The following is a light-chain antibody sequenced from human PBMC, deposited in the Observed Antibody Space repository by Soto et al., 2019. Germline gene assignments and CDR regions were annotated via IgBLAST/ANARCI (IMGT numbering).Light chain of an antibody. CDR3: CSYAGTFHVV. V-gene: IGLV2-11*01. CDR2: DVN. J-gene: IGLJ2*01. Sequence: QSVLTQPRSVSGSPGQSVTISCTGTSSDFGGYKYVSWYQHHPDKAPKVLIYDVNNRPSGVPDRFSASKSGNTASLTISGLQAEDEADYYCCSYAGTFHVVFGGGTKVTVL. CDR1: SSDFGGYKY.